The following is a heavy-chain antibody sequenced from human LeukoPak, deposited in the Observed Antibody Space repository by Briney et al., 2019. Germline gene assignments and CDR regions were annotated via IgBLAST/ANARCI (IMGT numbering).Heavy chain of an antibody. Sequence: GGALRLSCAASGVSFSSYWMSCVRQAPGKGVEWVANIKQDGSEKYYVDSVKGRVTISRDTAKNSLYLQMNSLRAEDTAVYYCVGHSDYWGQGTLVTVSS. CDR3: VGHSDY. V-gene: IGHV3-7*01. D-gene: IGHD3-16*01. J-gene: IGHJ4*02. CDR1: GVSFSSYW. CDR2: IKQDGSEK.